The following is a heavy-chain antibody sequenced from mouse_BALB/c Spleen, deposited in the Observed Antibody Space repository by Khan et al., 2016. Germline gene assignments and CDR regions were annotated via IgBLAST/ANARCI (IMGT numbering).Heavy chain of an antibody. CDR3: ASMGRAY. V-gene: IGHV14-3*02. CDR2: IDPANGNT. Sequence: VQLKQSGAELVKPGASVKLSYTAAGFNIKDTYMHWVKQRPEQGLEWIGRIDPANGNTKYDPKFQGKATITADTSSNTAYLQLSSLTSEDTAVYYCASMGRAYWGQGTLVTVSA. CDR1: GFNIKDTY. J-gene: IGHJ3*01. D-gene: IGHD4-1*01.